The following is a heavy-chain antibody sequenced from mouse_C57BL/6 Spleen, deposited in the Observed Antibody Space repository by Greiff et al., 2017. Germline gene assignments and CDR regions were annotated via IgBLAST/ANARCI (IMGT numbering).Heavy chain of an antibody. CDR1: GYTFTSYW. CDR2: IDPSDSYT. J-gene: IGHJ2*01. D-gene: IGHD2-5*01. CDR3: ARETAYYSNRGFYFDY. Sequence: QVQLKQPGAELVKPGASVKLSCKASGYTFTSYWMQWVKQRPGQGLEWIGEIDPSDSYTNYNQKFKGKATLTVDTSSSTAYMQLSSLTSEDSAVYYCARETAYYSNRGFYFDYWGQGTTLTVSS. V-gene: IGHV1-50*01.